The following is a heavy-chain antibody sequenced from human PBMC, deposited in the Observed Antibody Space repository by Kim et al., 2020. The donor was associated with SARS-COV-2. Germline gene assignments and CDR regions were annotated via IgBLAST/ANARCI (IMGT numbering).Heavy chain of an antibody. Sequence: SETLSLTCAVYGGSFSGYYWSWIRQPPGKGLEWIGEINHSGSTNYNPSLKSRVTISVDTSKNQFSLKLSSVTAADTAVYYCARPRITMVRGAIPRNYGMDVWGQGTTATVSS. CDR2: INHSGST. CDR3: ARPRITMVRGAIPRNYGMDV. D-gene: IGHD3-10*01. J-gene: IGHJ6*02. V-gene: IGHV4-34*01. CDR1: GGSFSGYY.